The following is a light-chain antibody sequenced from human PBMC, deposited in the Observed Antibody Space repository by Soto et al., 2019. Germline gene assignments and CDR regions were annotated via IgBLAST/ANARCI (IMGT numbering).Light chain of an antibody. Sequence: QSALTQPPSASGTPGQRVTISCSGSSSNIGINAVNWYQQLPGTAPKLVIYDNNQRPSGVPDRFSGSKSGISASLAISGLQSEDGADYSCAAWDDSLNGLVFGTGTKVTVL. V-gene: IGLV1-44*01. CDR3: AAWDDSLNGLV. J-gene: IGLJ1*01. CDR1: SSNIGINA. CDR2: DNN.